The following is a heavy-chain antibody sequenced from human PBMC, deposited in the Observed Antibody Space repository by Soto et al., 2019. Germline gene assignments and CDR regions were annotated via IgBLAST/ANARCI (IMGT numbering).Heavy chain of an antibody. CDR3: ARTAAAGKYYYGMDV. Sequence: GESLKISCKGSGYSFTSYWIGWVRQMPGKGLESTGIIYPGDSDTRYSPSFQGQATISADKSISTAYLQWSSLKASDTAMYYCARTAAAGKYYYGMDVWGQGTTVTVSS. CDR2: IYPGDSDT. CDR1: GYSFTSYW. V-gene: IGHV5-51*01. D-gene: IGHD6-13*01. J-gene: IGHJ6*02.